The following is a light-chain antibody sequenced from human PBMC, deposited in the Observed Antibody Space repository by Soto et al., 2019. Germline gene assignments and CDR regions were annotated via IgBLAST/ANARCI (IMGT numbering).Light chain of an antibody. J-gene: IGLJ3*02. CDR3: ESWDSKARV. V-gene: IGLV4-60*02. CDR1: SGHSSYI. Sequence: QSVLTQSSSASASLGSSVKLTCTLCSGHSSYIIAWHQQQPGKAPRYLMKLEDNGSYNKGSGVPDRFSGSSSGADRYLTSCGRECGDEADYYWESWDSKARVLGGGTRLAV. CDR2: LEDNGSY.